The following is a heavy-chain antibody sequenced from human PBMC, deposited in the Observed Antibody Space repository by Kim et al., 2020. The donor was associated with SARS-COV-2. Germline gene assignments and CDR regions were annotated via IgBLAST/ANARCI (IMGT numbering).Heavy chain of an antibody. V-gene: IGHV3-11*05. CDR1: GFTFSDYY. Sequence: GGSLRLSCAASGFTFSDYYMSWIRQAPGKGLEWVSYISSSSSYTNYADSVKGRFTISRDNAKNSLYLQMNSLRAEDTAVYYCARGGLSLYYFDYLGQGTLVTVPS. D-gene: IGHD3-16*02. CDR2: ISSSSSYT. J-gene: IGHJ4*02. CDR3: ARGGLSLYYFDY.